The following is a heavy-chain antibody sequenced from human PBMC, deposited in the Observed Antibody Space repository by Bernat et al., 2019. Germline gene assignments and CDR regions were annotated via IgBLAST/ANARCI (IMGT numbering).Heavy chain of an antibody. J-gene: IGHJ4*02. CDR2: IWYDGSNK. V-gene: IGHV3-33*01. Sequence: QVQLVESGGGVVQPGRSLRLSCAASGFTFSSYGMHWVRQAPGKGLEWVAVIWYDGSNKYYADSVKGRFTISRDNSKNTLYLQMNSLRAEDTAVYYCARDNYSGYIDYWGQGTLVTVSS. CDR3: ARDNYSGYIDY. CDR1: GFTFSSYG. D-gene: IGHD1-26*01.